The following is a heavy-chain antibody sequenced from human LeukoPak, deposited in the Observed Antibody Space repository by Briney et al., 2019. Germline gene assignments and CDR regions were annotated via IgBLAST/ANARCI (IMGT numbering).Heavy chain of an antibody. J-gene: IGHJ6*02. Sequence: SETLSLTCTVSGGSISSYYWSWIRQPPGKGLEWIGCIYYSGSTNYNPSLKSRVTISVDTSKNQFSLKLSSVTAADTAVYYCARVSYYDSSGRYYYYYGMDVWGQGTTVTVSS. V-gene: IGHV4-59*01. CDR3: ARVSYYDSSGRYYYYYGMDV. D-gene: IGHD3-22*01. CDR1: GGSISSYY. CDR2: IYYSGST.